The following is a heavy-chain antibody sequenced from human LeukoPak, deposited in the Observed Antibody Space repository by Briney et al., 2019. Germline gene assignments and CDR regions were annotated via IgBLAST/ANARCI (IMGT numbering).Heavy chain of an antibody. CDR1: GFTFSSYG. Sequence: PGGSLRLSCAASGFTFSSYGMQWVRQAPGKGLERVAIIWYDGSNKYYADSVKGRFTISRDNSKNTVDLQMNSLRAEDTAVYYCARDRPGYGGFDPWGQGTLVTVSS. CDR3: ARDRPGYGGFDP. J-gene: IGHJ5*02. V-gene: IGHV3-33*01. CDR2: IWYDGSNK. D-gene: IGHD2-15*01.